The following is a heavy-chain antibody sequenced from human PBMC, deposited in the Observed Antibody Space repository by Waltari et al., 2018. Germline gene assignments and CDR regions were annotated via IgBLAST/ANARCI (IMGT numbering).Heavy chain of an antibody. CDR3: ARDGGQLVPVPQYNWFDP. Sequence: EVQLLQSGAEVKKPGATVKISCKASGYTFTDYYMHWVQQAPGKGLEWMGRGDPEEGETINAEKFQGRVTITADTSTDTAYMELTSLRSEDTAVYYCARDGGQLVPVPQYNWFDPWGQGTLVTVSS. CDR2: GDPEEGET. D-gene: IGHD6-13*01. CDR1: GYTFTDYY. V-gene: IGHV1-69-2*01. J-gene: IGHJ5*02.